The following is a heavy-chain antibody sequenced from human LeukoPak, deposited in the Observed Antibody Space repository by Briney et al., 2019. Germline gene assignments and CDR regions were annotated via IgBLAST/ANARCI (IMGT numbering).Heavy chain of an antibody. J-gene: IGHJ6*02. CDR1: GGAFSSYA. CDR3: AGERITIFGVENDYYYYGMDV. CDR2: IIPILGIA. V-gene: IGHV1-69*04. D-gene: IGHD3-3*01. Sequence: ASVKVSCKASGGAFSSYAISWVRQAPGQGLEWMGRIIPILGIANYAQKFQGRVTITADKSTSTAYMELSSLRSEDTAVYYCAGERITIFGVENDYYYYGMDVWGQGTTVTVSS.